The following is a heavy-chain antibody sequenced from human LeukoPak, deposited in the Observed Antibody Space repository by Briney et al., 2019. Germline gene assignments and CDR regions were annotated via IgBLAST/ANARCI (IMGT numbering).Heavy chain of an antibody. CDR3: ARYSLYDFWSGYPDY. CDR1: GGSISSYY. D-gene: IGHD3-3*01. J-gene: IGHJ4*02. CDR2: IYTSGST. Sequence: PSETLSLTCTVSGGSISSYYWSWIRQPAGKGLEWIGRIYTSGSTNYNPSLKSRVTISVDTSKNQFSLKLSSVTAADTAVYYCARYSLYDFWSGYPDYWGQGTLVTVSS. V-gene: IGHV4-4*07.